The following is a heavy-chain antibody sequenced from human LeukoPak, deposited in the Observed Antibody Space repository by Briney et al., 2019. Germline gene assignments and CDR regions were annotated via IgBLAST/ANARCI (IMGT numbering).Heavy chain of an antibody. Sequence: SGPTLVNPTQTLTLTCTFSGFSLSTGGMGVSWIRQPPGKALEWLARIDWDDDKFYSTSLKTRLTISKDTSKNQVVLTMTNMDPVDTATYYCARIGYSSSSDYWGQGTLVTVSS. CDR3: ARIGYSSSSDY. J-gene: IGHJ4*02. V-gene: IGHV2-70*04. CDR2: IDWDDDK. CDR1: GFSLSTGGMG. D-gene: IGHD6-6*01.